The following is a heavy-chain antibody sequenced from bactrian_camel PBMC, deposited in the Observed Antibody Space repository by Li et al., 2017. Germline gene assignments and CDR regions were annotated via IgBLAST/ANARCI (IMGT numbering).Heavy chain of an antibody. Sequence: DVQLVESGGGSVEAGGPLRLSCTASDYTLTIYELAWFRQAAGKEREGVAALTTSGSGSTYYDDSVKGRFTISQDNAKNTVFLQMDSLKPEDTAMYYCAARKGPAGLGCSGGYFTAGAYSYWGQGTQVTVS. D-gene: IGHD2*01. J-gene: IGHJ4*01. CDR1: DYTLTIYE. CDR3: AARKGPAGLGCSGGYFTAGAYSY. V-gene: IGHV3S40*01. CDR2: LTTSGSGST.